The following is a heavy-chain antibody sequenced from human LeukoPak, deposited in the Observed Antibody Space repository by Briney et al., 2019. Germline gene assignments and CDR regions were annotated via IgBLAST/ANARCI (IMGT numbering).Heavy chain of an antibody. CDR2: ISSSSSYI. CDR1: GFTFSSYS. V-gene: IGHV3-21*01. CDR3: ARAPQGIYSSSWYVWDYFDY. D-gene: IGHD6-13*01. Sequence: GGSLRLSCAASGFTFSSYSMNWVRQAPGKGLKWVSSISSSSSYIYYADSVKGRFTISRDNAKNSLYLQMNSLRAEDTAVYYCARAPQGIYSSSWYVWDYFDYWGRGTLVTVSS. J-gene: IGHJ4*02.